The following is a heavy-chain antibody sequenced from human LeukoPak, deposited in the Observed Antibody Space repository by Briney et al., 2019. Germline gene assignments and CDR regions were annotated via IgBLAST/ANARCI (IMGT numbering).Heavy chain of an antibody. Sequence: PGGSLRLSCAASGSTFSSYGMHWVRQAPGKGLEWVAVISHDGSNKYYADSVKGRFTISRDNSKNTLYLQMNSLRAEDTAVYYCARRSGSYPEIQTSGAFDIWGQGTMVTVSS. V-gene: IGHV3-30*03. CDR2: ISHDGSNK. D-gene: IGHD1-26*01. J-gene: IGHJ3*02. CDR1: GSTFSSYG. CDR3: ARRSGSYPEIQTSGAFDI.